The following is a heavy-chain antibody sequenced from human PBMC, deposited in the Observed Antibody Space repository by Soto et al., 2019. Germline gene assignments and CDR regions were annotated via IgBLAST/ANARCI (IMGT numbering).Heavy chain of an antibody. CDR3: ARSPANWGDNWFDP. J-gene: IGHJ5*02. CDR2: IYYSGST. Sequence: SETLSLTCTVSGGSISSGDYYWIWIPQPPGKGLEWIGYIYYSGSTYYNPSLKSRVTISVNTSKNPFSLKLSSVTAAGTAVYYCARSPANWGDNWFDPWGQGTLVTVSS. D-gene: IGHD7-27*01. V-gene: IGHV4-30-4*01. CDR1: GGSISSGDYY.